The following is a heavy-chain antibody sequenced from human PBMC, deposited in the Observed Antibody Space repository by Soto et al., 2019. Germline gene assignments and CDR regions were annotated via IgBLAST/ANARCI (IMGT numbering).Heavy chain of an antibody. CDR2: IWCDGSNK. CDR3: ARTYCSSTSCYGLDYYYYGMDV. V-gene: IGHV3-33*01. CDR1: GFTISSFV. Sequence: GGSLSHSSASSGFTISSFVMHLVRQAPGKGLEWVAVIWCDGSNKYYADSVKGRFTISRDNSKNTLYLQMNSLRAEDTAVYYCARTYCSSTSCYGLDYYYYGMDVRGQGTTVTVSS. D-gene: IGHD2-2*01. J-gene: IGHJ6*02.